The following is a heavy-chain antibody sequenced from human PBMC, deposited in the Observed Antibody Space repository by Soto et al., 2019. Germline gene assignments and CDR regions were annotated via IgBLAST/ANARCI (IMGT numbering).Heavy chain of an antibody. Sequence: GGSLRLSCAASGFTFSSYGMHWVRQAPGKGLEWVAVISYDGSNKYYADSVKGRFTISRDNSKNTLYLQMNSLRAKDTAVYYCAKGYYKYYYYYGMDVWGQGTTVTVSS. CDR1: GFTFSSYG. V-gene: IGHV3-30*18. J-gene: IGHJ6*02. CDR3: AKGYYKYYYYYGMDV. D-gene: IGHD3-10*01. CDR2: ISYDGSNK.